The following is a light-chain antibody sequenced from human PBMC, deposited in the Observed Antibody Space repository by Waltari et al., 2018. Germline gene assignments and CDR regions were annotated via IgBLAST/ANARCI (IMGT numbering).Light chain of an antibody. J-gene: IGLJ1*01. CDR3: SSYAGSSNFV. Sequence: QSALTQPPSAPGSPEQSVTIPCSGTSSAVGGYNYVSWHKQLPCKAPILIIYEASERPSGVPDRFSGSKSGNTASLTVSGLQAEDEADYYCSSYAGSSNFVFGTGTKVTVL. CDR1: SSAVGGYNY. V-gene: IGLV2-8*01. CDR2: EAS.